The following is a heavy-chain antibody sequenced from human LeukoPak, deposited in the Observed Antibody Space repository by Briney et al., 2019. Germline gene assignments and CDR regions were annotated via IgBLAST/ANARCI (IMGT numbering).Heavy chain of an antibody. V-gene: IGHV4-34*01. J-gene: IGHJ6*03. CDR2: INHSGST. CDR3: ARGLRFLEWSPYYYYYMDV. D-gene: IGHD3-3*01. CDR1: GGSFSGYY. Sequence: PSETLSLTCAVYGGSFSGYYWSWIRQPPGKGLEWIGEINHSGSTNYNPSLKSRVTMSVDTSKNQFSLKLSSVTAADTAVYYCARGLRFLEWSPYYYYYMDVWGKGTTVTVSS.